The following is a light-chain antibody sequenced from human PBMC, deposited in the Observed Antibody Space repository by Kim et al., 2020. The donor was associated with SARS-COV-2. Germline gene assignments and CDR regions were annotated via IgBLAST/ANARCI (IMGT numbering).Light chain of an antibody. Sequence: DIQMTQSPSSLSASVGDRVTITCQASQGLNTYLNWYQQKPGKAPKLLIYDAYNLETGVPSRFSGSGSGTDFTLTISSLQPEDIATYYCQQSHTHPHTFGQGTKLEI. CDR3: QQSHTHPHT. V-gene: IGKV1-33*01. CDR2: DAY. J-gene: IGKJ2*01. CDR1: QGLNTY.